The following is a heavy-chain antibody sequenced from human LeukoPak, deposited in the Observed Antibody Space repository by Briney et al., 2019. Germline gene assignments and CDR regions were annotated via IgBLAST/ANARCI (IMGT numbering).Heavy chain of an antibody. CDR3: ARVSIAVAGIDY. CDR1: GYSISSGYY. J-gene: IGHJ4*02. V-gene: IGHV4-38-2*02. Sequence: SETLSLTCTVSGYSISSGYYWGWIRPPPGKGLEWIGSIYHSGSTYYNPSLKSRVTISVDTSKNQFSLKLSSVTAADTAVYYCARVSIAVAGIDYWGQGTLVTVSS. D-gene: IGHD6-19*01. CDR2: IYHSGST.